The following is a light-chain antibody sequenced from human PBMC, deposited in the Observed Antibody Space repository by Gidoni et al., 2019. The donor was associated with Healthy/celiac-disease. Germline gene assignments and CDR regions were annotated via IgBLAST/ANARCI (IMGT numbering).Light chain of an antibody. CDR2: DAS. Sequence: DIQMTQSPSSLSASVGDRVTITCQASQDISNYLNWYQQKPGKAPKPLIYDASNLETGVPSRFSGSGSGTDFTFTISSLQPEDIATYYCKQYDNLPFTFGPGTKVDIK. J-gene: IGKJ3*01. CDR1: QDISNY. V-gene: IGKV1-33*01. CDR3: KQYDNLPFT.